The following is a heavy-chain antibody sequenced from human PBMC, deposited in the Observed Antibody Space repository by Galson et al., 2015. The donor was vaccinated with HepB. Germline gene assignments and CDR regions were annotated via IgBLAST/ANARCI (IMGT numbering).Heavy chain of an antibody. V-gene: IGHV4-34*01. J-gene: IGHJ4*02. CDR1: GGSFSGYY. CDR2: INHSGST. D-gene: IGHD3-22*01. Sequence: LSLTCAVYGGSFSGYYWSWIRQPPGKGLEWIGEINHSGSTNYNPSLKSRVTISVDTSKNQFSLKLSSVTAADTAVYYCAASDYYDSSGYYLGYWGQGTLVTVSS. CDR3: AASDYYDSSGYYLGY.